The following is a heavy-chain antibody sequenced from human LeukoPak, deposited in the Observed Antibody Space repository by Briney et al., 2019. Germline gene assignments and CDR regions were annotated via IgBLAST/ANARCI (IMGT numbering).Heavy chain of an antibody. CDR3: ARGGDVVVPANWFDP. V-gene: IGHV1-69*04. CDR2: IIPILGIA. J-gene: IGHJ5*02. D-gene: IGHD2-2*01. Sequence: SVKVSCKASGGTFSSYAISWVRQAPGQGLEWMGRIIPILGIANYAQQFQGRVTITADKSTSTAYMELSSLRSEDTAVYYCARGGDVVVPANWFDPWGQGTLVTVSS. CDR1: GGTFSSYA.